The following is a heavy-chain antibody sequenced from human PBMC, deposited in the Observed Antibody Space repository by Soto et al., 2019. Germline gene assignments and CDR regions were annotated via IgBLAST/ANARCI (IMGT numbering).Heavy chain of an antibody. Sequence: SVKGYCKASGGTFSSYAISWVRQAPGQGLEWMGGIIPIFGTANYAQKFQGRVTITADESTSTAYMELSSLRSEDTAVYYCARGAYCSSTSCSRNYYYYGMDVWGQGTTVTVSS. J-gene: IGHJ6*02. CDR3: ARGAYCSSTSCSRNYYYYGMDV. D-gene: IGHD2-2*01. CDR2: IIPIFGTA. V-gene: IGHV1-69*01. CDR1: GGTFSSYA.